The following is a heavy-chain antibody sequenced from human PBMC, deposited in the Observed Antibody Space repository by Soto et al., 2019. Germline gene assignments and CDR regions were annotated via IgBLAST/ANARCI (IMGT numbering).Heavy chain of an antibody. J-gene: IGHJ6*02. CDR2: ISVYNGNK. V-gene: IGHV1-18*01. Sequence: QLVQSGGEVKEPGASVQVSCKASGYTFNNYGITWVRQAPGQGLEWLGWISVYNGNKNYAKKVQGRLSMTADTSTSTAHMELRSLQSDDTAVYFCARVAITLIRGLKVDFYSMDVWGQGTTVTVSS. CDR3: ARVAITLIRGLKVDFYSMDV. CDR1: GYTFNNYG. D-gene: IGHD3-10*01.